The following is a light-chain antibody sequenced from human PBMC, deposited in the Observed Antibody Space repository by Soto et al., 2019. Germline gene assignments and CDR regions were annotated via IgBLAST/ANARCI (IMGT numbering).Light chain of an antibody. CDR3: QQYGSSTT. Sequence: EIVLTQSPGTLSFSPGERAPLSCRASQSVSSSYLAWYQQNPGQAPRLLIYGASSRATGIPDRLSGSGSGTDFTLTISRLEPEDFAVYYCQQYGSSTTFGQGTKVDIK. CDR1: QSVSSSY. CDR2: GAS. J-gene: IGKJ1*01. V-gene: IGKV3-20*01.